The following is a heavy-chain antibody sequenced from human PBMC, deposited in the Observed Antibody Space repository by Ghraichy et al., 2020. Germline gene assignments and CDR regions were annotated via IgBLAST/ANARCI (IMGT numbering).Heavy chain of an antibody. V-gene: IGHV1-69*04. J-gene: IGHJ3*02. D-gene: IGHD1-26*01. CDR1: GGTFSSYA. CDR3: ASPSGSYDAFDI. CDR2: IIPILGIA. Sequence: SVKVSCKASGGTFSSYAISWVRQAPGQGLEWMGRIIPILGIANYAQKFQGRVTITADKSTSTAYMELSSLRSEDTAVYYCASPSGSYDAFDIWGQGTMSPSLQ.